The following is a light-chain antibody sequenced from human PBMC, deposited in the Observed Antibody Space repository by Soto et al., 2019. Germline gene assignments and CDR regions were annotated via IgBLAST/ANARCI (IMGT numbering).Light chain of an antibody. CDR2: DVS. V-gene: IGKV1-8*01. J-gene: IGKJ1*01. CDR1: QSISSY. CDR3: QQYNDFPRT. Sequence: IRVTQSPATLSSSPGNRATLSCRASQSISSYLIWYQQKPGKAPKLLIYDVSNLETGVPSRFSGSGSGTDFTLTISSLQAEDFAVYYCQQYNDFPRTFGQGTKVDI.